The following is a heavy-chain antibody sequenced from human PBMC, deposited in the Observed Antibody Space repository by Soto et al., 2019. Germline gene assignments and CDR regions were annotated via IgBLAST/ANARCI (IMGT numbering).Heavy chain of an antibody. D-gene: IGHD2-21*02. CDR2: ISSSSSYI. V-gene: IGHV3-21*01. CDR3: ARDRTATTYSYGMDV. CDR1: GFTFSSYS. Sequence: EVQLVESGGGLVKPGGSLRLSCAASGFTFSSYSMNWVRQAPGKGLEWVSSISSSSSYIYYADSVKGRFTISRDNAKNSLYLQMNSLRAEDTAVYYCARDRTATTYSYGMDVGGQGTTVTVSS. J-gene: IGHJ6*02.